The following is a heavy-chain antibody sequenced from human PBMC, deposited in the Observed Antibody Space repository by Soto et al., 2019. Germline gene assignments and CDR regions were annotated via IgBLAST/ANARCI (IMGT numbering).Heavy chain of an antibody. CDR3: ARDRGGPQDWFDP. J-gene: IGHJ5*02. CDR1: GGSISSYY. D-gene: IGHD2-15*01. CDR2: IYYSGST. Sequence: LSLTCTVSGGSISSYYWSWIRQPPGKGLEWIGYIYYSGSTNYNPSLKSRVTISVDTSKNQFSLKLSSVTAADTAVYYCARDRGGPQDWFDPWGQGTLVTVSS. V-gene: IGHV4-59*01.